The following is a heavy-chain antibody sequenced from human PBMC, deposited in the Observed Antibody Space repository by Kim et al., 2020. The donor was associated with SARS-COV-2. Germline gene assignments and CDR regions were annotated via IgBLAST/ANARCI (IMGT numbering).Heavy chain of an antibody. D-gene: IGHD3-10*01. CDR3: TTDRRFGERGDY. V-gene: IGHV3-15*01. CDR2: IKSKTDGGTT. CDR1: GFTFSNAW. J-gene: IGHJ4*02. Sequence: GGSLRLSCAASGFTFSNAWMSWVRQAPGKGLEWVGRIKSKTDGGTTDYAAPVKGRFTISRDDSKNTLYLQMNSLKTEDTAVYYCTTDRRFGERGDYWGQGTLVTVSS.